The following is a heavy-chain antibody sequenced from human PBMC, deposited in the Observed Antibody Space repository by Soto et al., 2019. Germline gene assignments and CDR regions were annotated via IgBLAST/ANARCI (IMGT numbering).Heavy chain of an antibody. D-gene: IGHD1-1*01. CDR2: ISDSGST. J-gene: IGHJ4*01. Sequence: SWIRQAPGKGLEWIGYISDSGSTNYSPSLGSRVTISVDTSKNQFSLRLTSVTAADTAVYYCARRTGIDFWVHGTSVTVSS. CDR3: ARRTGIDF. V-gene: IGHV4-59*08.